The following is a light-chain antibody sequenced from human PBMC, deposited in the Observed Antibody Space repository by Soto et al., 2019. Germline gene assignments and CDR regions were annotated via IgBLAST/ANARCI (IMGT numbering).Light chain of an antibody. CDR1: QSVTSN. CDR2: GAS. Sequence: EIMMTQSPATLSVSPGEGATLSCRASQSVTSNLAWFQQKRGQAPRLLIYGASTRATGISARFSGSGSGTEFTLTISSLQSEDFSVYYCQHYNNWPRTFGQGTKVDIK. CDR3: QHYNNWPRT. J-gene: IGKJ1*01. V-gene: IGKV3-15*01.